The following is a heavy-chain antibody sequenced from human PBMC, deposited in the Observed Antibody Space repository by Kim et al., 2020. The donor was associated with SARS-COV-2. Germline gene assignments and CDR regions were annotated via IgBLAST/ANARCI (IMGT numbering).Heavy chain of an antibody. Sequence: GSNKYYADYGTGRFTITRDNSKNTLYLQMNRLRAEDTAVYYCARVTPAFDYWGQGTLVTVSS. CDR2: GSNK. J-gene: IGHJ4*02. CDR3: ARVTPAFDY. V-gene: IGHV3-30*01.